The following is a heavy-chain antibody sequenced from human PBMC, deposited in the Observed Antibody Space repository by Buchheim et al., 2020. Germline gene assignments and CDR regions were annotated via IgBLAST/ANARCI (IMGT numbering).Heavy chain of an antibody. CDR3: ARKTHYYDSSGYLGGYMDV. CDR2: FNTNTGNP. V-gene: IGHV7-4-1*02. D-gene: IGHD3-22*01. CDR1: GYTFASYA. J-gene: IGHJ6*03. Sequence: QVQLVQSGSELKKPGASVKVSCKASGYTFASYAMTWVRQAPGQGLEWMGWFNTNTGNPTYAQGFTGRFVFSLDTSVSTAYLQISSLKADDTVVYYCARKTHYYDSSGYLGGYMDVWGKGTT.